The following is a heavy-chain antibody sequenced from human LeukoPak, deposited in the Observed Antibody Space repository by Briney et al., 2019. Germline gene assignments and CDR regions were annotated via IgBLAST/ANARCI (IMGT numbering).Heavy chain of an antibody. Sequence: SETLSLTCTVSGGSISSGGYYWSWIRQHPGKGLEWIGYIYYSGSTYYNPSLKSRVTISVDTSKNQFSLKLSSVTAADTAVYYCAGYVSQVDYYYGMDVWGQGTTVTVSS. V-gene: IGHV4-31*03. CDR3: AGYVSQVDYYYGMDV. CDR2: IYYSGST. J-gene: IGHJ6*02. D-gene: IGHD2-2*01. CDR1: GGSISSGGYY.